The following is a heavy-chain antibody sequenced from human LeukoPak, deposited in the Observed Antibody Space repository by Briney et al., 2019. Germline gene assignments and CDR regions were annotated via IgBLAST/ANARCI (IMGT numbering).Heavy chain of an antibody. V-gene: IGHV4-59*01. CDR1: GFSLSSYT. CDR3: AGKELSTNYYYGMDV. J-gene: IGHJ6*02. D-gene: IGHD3-16*02. Sequence: KPGGSLRLSCAASGFSLSSYTMSWIRQPPGKGLEWIGNIYYSGSTNYNPSLKSRVTISVDTSKNQFSLKLSSVTAADTAVYYCAGKELSTNYYYGMDVWGQGTTVTVSS. CDR2: IYYSGST.